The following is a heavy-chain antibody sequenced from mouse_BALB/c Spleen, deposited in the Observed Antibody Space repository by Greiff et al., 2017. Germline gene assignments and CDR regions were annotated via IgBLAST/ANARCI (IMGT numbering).Heavy chain of an antibody. V-gene: IGHV1S29*02. CDR3: ATGRLYAMDY. J-gene: IGHJ4*01. CDR2: IYPYNGGT. Sequence: VQLQQSGPELVKPGASVKISCKASGYTFTDYNMHWVKQSHGKSLEWIGYIYPYNGGTGYNQKFKSKATLTVDNSSSTAYMELRSLTSEDSAVYYCATGRLYAMDYWGQGTSVTVSS. D-gene: IGHD3-2*02. CDR1: GYTFTDYN.